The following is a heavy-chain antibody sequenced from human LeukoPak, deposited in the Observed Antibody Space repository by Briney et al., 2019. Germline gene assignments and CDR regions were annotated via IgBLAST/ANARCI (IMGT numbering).Heavy chain of an antibody. Sequence: SETLSLTCTVSGGSISSYYWSWIRQPPGKGLEWIGYIYYSGSTNYNPSLKSRVTISVDTSKNQFSLKRSSVTAADTAVYYCARIPAAMDSWFDPWGQGTLVTVSS. V-gene: IGHV4-59*01. CDR2: IYYSGST. J-gene: IGHJ5*02. D-gene: IGHD2-2*01. CDR3: ARIPAAMDSWFDP. CDR1: GGSISSYY.